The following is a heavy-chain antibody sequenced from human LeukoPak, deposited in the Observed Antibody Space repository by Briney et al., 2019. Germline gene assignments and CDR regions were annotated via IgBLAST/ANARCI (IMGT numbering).Heavy chain of an antibody. J-gene: IGHJ4*02. CDR2: INHSGST. V-gene: IGHV4-34*01. CDR1: DGSFSGYY. Sequence: PSETLSLTCAVYDGSFSGYYWSWIRQPPGKGLEWIGEINHSGSTNYNPSLKSRVTISVDTSKNQFSLKLSSLTAADTAVYYCAGYYYDSSGYYTFEYWGQGTLVTVSS. CDR3: AGYYYDSSGYYTFEY. D-gene: IGHD3-22*01.